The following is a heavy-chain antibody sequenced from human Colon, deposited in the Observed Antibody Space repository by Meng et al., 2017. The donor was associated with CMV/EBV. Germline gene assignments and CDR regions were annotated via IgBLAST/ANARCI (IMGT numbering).Heavy chain of an antibody. Sequence: GGSLRLSCAASGFTFSTYDMYWVRQATGKGLEWVSGIGTTGDTYYAGSVKGRFTISGENAKDTLYLQMNSLTAGDTAVYYCARGWSHIGGWFDAWGQGTLVTVSS. CDR3: ARGWSHIGGWFDA. V-gene: IGHV3-13*01. D-gene: IGHD1-26*01. CDR2: IGTTGDT. CDR1: GFTFSTYD. J-gene: IGHJ5*02.